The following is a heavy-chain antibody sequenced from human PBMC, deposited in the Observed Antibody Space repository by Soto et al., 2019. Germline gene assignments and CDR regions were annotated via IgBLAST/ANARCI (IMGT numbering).Heavy chain of an antibody. V-gene: IGHV1-46*01. CDR1: GYTFASHY. CDR2: INPNGGNT. Sequence: QVQLVQSGAEVKKPGASVKVSCQASGYTFASHYIHWVRQAPGQGLEWMGVINPNGGNTGYAQRLQDRLTLTTDTPTNTVYLDLSSLSSDDTAVYYCGRDTSGLDYWGQGTLVTVSS. CDR3: GRDTSGLDY. J-gene: IGHJ4*02.